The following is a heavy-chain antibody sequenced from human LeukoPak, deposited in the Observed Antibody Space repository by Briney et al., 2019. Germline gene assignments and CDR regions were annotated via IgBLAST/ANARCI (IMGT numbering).Heavy chain of an antibody. CDR1: GFTFDDYA. D-gene: IGHD3-16*01. CDR2: ISWNSGSI. J-gene: IGHJ6*02. CDR3: AKGSYVSYYYYGMDV. Sequence: PGGSLRLSCAASGFTFDDYAMHWVRRAPGKGLEWVSGISWNSGSIGYADSVKGRFTISRDNAKNSLYLQMNSLRAEDTALYYCAKGSYVSYYYYGMDVWGQGTTVTVSS. V-gene: IGHV3-9*01.